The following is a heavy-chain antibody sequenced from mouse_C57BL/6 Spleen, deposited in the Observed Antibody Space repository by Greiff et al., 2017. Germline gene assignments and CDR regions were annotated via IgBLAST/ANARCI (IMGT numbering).Heavy chain of an antibody. CDR1: GYAFSSSW. V-gene: IGHV1-82*01. D-gene: IGHD1-1*01. J-gene: IGHJ4*01. CDR2: IYPGDGDT. Sequence: VQLQESGPELVKPGASVKISCKASGYAFSSSWMNWVKQRPGKGLEWIGRIYPGDGDTNYNGKFKGKATLTADKSSSTAYMQLSSLTSEDSAVYFCARRTTVVATDAMDYWGQGTSGTVSS. CDR3: ARRTTVVATDAMDY.